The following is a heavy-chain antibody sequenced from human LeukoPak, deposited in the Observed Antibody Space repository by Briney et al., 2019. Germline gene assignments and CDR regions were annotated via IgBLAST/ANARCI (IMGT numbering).Heavy chain of an antibody. V-gene: IGHV1-46*03. CDR2: INPSGGST. J-gene: IGHJ5*02. Sequence: ASVKVSCKASGYTFTSYYMHWVRQAPGQGLEWMGIINPSGGSTSYAQKFQGRVTMTRDTSTSTVYMELSSLRSEDAAVYYCARAYIVVVPAARGNWLDPWGQRTLVTVSS. D-gene: IGHD2-2*01. CDR1: GYTFTSYY. CDR3: ARAYIVVVPAARGNWLDP.